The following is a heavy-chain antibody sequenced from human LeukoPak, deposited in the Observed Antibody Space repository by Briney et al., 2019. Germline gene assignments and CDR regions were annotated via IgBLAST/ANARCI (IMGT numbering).Heavy chain of an antibody. J-gene: IGHJ4*02. Sequence: ASVKVSCKLSGYTLTSFYMHWVRQSARQGLESMRIINPSGGSTSYAQKFQGRVTMTRDMSTSIGYMELSSLSSEYTAVYSCERDGGIAAALYWFDYWGQGTLVTVSS. CDR2: INPSGGST. CDR3: ERDGGIAAALYWFDY. V-gene: IGHV1-46*01. CDR1: GYTLTSFY. D-gene: IGHD6-13*01.